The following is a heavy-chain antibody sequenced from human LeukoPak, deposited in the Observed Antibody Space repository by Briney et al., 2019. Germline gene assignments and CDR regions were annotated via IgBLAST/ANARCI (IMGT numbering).Heavy chain of an antibody. J-gene: IGHJ4*02. CDR1: GFTLSTNA. Sequence: GGSLRLSCLTSGFTLSTNAMSWVRQAPGKGLEWVSAISGSGGSTYYADSVKGRFTISRDNSKNTLDLQMNSLRAEDTAVYYCAKVSSNYYGSGSYQTLDYWGQGTLVTVSS. CDR3: AKVSSNYYGSGSYQTLDY. D-gene: IGHD3-10*01. V-gene: IGHV3-23*01. CDR2: ISGSGGST.